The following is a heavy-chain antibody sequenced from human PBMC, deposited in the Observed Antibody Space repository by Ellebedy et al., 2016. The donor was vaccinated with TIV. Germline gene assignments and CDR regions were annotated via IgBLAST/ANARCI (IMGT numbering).Heavy chain of an antibody. CDR2: LIPSVGIG. CDR3: ARDSGAYCGGDCYNIDY. J-gene: IGHJ4*02. CDR1: GGTFTNFA. Sequence: AASVKVSCKTSGGTFTNFAINWVRQAPGQGLEWMGRLIPSVGIGTYAQQFQGRVSISADISTSTAYMELSSLRSEDTAVYYCARDSGAYCGGDCYNIDYWGQGTLVTVSS. V-gene: IGHV1-69*04. D-gene: IGHD2-21*02.